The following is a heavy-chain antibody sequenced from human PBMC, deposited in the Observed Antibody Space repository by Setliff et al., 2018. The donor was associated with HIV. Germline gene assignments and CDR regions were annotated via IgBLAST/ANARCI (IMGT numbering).Heavy chain of an antibody. V-gene: IGHV1-2*06. D-gene: IGHD3-3*01. CDR1: GYTFTDYY. J-gene: IGHJ4*02. CDR2: INPNSGGT. CDR3: ARDFLNYDFYRAFDS. Sequence: ASVKVSCKASGYTFTDYYIYWVRQAPGQGLEWMGRINPNSGGTHYAQKFQGRVTMTGDTTVSTAYMELSGLGLDDTAVYYCARDFLNYDFYRAFDSWGQGTLVTVSS.